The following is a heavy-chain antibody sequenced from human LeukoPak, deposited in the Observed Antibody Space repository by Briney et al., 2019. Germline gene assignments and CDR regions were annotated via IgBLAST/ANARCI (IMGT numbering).Heavy chain of an antibody. D-gene: IGHD3-22*01. Sequence: GGSLRLSCAASGLTFSSYAMSWVRQAPGKGLEWVSGISGRGGSTYYIDSVKGRFTISRDNSKNTLFLQMNSLRAEDTAVYYCARDRYYDSSGYCSYLDCWGQGTLVTVSS. V-gene: IGHV3-23*01. CDR3: ARDRYYDSSGYCSYLDC. CDR2: ISGRGGST. CDR1: GLTFSSYA. J-gene: IGHJ4*02.